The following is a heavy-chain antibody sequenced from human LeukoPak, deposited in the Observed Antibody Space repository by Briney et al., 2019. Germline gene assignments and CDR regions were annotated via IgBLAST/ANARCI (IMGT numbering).Heavy chain of an antibody. D-gene: IGHD6-13*01. CDR2: MNPNSGNT. CDR1: GYTFTSYD. J-gene: IGHJ5*02. Sequence: GASVKVSCKASGYTFTSYDINWVRQATGQGLEWMGWMNPNSGNTGYAQKFQGRVTMTRNTSISTAYMELSSLRSEDTAVYYCARDRIAAAGTPWFDPWGQRTLVTVSS. V-gene: IGHV1-8*01. CDR3: ARDRIAAAGTPWFDP.